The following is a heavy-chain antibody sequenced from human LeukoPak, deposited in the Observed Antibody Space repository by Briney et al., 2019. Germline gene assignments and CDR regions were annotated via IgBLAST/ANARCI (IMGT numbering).Heavy chain of an antibody. J-gene: IGHJ4*02. V-gene: IGHV1-46*01. CDR2: INPSGGST. CDR3: ARVTSGSFHFDH. Sequence: ASVKVSCKASGYTFTSYYMHWVRQAPGQGLEWMGIINPSGGSTSYARKFQGRVTMTRDTSTSTVYMELSRLRSDDTAVYYCARVTSGSFHFDHWGQGTLVTVSS. CDR1: GYTFTSYY. D-gene: IGHD1-26*01.